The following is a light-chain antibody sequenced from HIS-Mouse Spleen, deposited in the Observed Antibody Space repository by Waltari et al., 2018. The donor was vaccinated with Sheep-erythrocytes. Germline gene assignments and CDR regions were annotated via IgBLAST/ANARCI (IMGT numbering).Light chain of an antibody. CDR2: WAX. J-gene: IGKJ4*01. CDR3: QQYYSTLT. Sequence: DIVMTQSPDSLXVXLGXXATINCKXSQSVLYSSNNKNYLAWYQQKPGQPPKLLIYWAXXRXSGVPXRFSGSGSGTXFTLTISSLQAEDVAVYYCQQYYSTLTFGGGTKVEIK. V-gene: IGKV4-1*01. CDR1: QSVLYSSNNKNY.